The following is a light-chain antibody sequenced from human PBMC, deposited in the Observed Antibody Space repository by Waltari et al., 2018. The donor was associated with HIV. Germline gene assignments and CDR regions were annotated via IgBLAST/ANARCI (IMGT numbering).Light chain of an antibody. J-gene: IGLJ2*01. CDR1: RSTLRSNH. Sequence: QSVLTQPPSASGTPGQRVTFSCSGSRSTLRSNHVSWYQQLPGTAPRLLIYCNNQRPSGVPDRFSASKSGTSASLAISGLRSEDEADYYCAAWDDSLSGPVFGGGTKLTVL. CDR3: AAWDDSLSGPV. V-gene: IGLV1-47*02. CDR2: CNN.